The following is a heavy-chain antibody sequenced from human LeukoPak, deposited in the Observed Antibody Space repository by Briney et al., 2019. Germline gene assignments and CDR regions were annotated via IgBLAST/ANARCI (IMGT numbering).Heavy chain of an antibody. CDR2: INHSGST. J-gene: IGHJ5*02. D-gene: IGHD3-22*01. Sequence: PSETLSLTCTVSGGSIRSSYYYWGWIRQPPGKGLEWIGEINHSGSTNYNPSLKSRVTISVDTSKNQFSLKLSSVTAADTAVYYCARLSSGYYWFDPWGQGTLVTVSS. V-gene: IGHV4-39*07. CDR3: ARLSSGYYWFDP. CDR1: GGSIRSSYYY.